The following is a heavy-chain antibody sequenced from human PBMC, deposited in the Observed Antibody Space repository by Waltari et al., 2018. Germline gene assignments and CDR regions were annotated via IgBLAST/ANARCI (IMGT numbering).Heavy chain of an antibody. V-gene: IGHV3-15*01. D-gene: IGHD6-13*01. CDR2: IKSKTGGGTT. CDR3: TTDLEGYSSS. Sequence: EVQLVESGGGLVKPGGSLRLSCAASGFTFSNACMSWLSQAPGKGLEWVGRIKSKTGGGTTDYAAPVKGRFTISRDDSKNTLYLQMNSLKTEDTAVYYCTTDLEGYSSSWGQGTLVTVSS. J-gene: IGHJ4*02. CDR1: GFTFSNAC.